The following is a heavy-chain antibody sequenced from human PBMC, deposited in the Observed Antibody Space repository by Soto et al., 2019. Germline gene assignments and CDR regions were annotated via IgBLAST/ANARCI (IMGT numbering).Heavy chain of an antibody. Sequence: QITLKESGPTLVKPTQTLTLTCTFSGFSLSTSGVGVGWIRQPPGKALEWLALIYWDDDKRYSPSLKSRLTITKDTSKNQVVLTMTDMDPVDTSTYYCAHTISSGWYGTYWGQGTLVTVSS. J-gene: IGHJ4*02. D-gene: IGHD6-19*01. CDR2: IYWDDDK. CDR1: GFSLSTSGVG. CDR3: AHTISSGWYGTY. V-gene: IGHV2-5*02.